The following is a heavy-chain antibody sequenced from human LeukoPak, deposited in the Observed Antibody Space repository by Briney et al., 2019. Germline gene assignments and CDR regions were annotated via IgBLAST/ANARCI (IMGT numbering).Heavy chain of an antibody. V-gene: IGHV4-4*07. J-gene: IGHJ1*01. D-gene: IGHD3-22*01. CDR2: IYTSGST. Sequence: SETLSLTCTVSGGSISSYYWSWIRQPAGKGLEWIGRIYTSGSTNYNPSLKSRVTMSVDTSKNQFSLKLSSVTAADTAVYYCARDLEDYYLVEYFQHWGQGTLVTVSS. CDR1: GGSISSYY. CDR3: ARDLEDYYLVEYFQH.